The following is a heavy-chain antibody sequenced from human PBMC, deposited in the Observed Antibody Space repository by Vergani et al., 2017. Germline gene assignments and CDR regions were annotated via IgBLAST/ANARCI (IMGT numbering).Heavy chain of an antibody. CDR3: ARGSTVTTTXLDY. CDR2: INHRGST. D-gene: IGHD4-11*01. Sequence: QVQLQQWGAGLLKPSETLSLTCAVYGGSFSGYYWSWIRQPPGKGLEWIGEINHRGSTNYNPSLKSRVTISVDTSKNQFSLKLSSVTAADTAVYYCARGSTVTTTXLDYWGQGTLVTVSS. J-gene: IGHJ4*02. V-gene: IGHV4-34*01. CDR1: GGSFSGYY.